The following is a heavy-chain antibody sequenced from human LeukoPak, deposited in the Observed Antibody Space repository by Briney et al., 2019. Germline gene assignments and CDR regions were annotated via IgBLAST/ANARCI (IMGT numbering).Heavy chain of an antibody. J-gene: IGHJ4*02. CDR3: AKEEWFRFDI. D-gene: IGHD3-10*01. Sequence: PGGSLRLSCAASGFSFSIHWMSWVRQAPGKGLERVAKINPDGSEKYYVDSVKGRFTISRDNAKNSVYVQMNSLRADDTAVYFCAKEEWFRFDISGQRTSVTVSS. CDR1: GFSFSIHW. V-gene: IGHV3-7*01. CDR2: INPDGSEK.